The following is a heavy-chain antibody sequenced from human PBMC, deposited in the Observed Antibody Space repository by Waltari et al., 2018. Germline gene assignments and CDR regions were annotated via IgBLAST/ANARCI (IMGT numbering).Heavy chain of an antibody. J-gene: IGHJ6*03. CDR2: IKQDGSEK. Sequence: EMQLVESGGGLVQPGGSLRLSCAVSGFPLRNYWMTWVRQAPGKGLEWVANIKQDGSEKSYVDSVKGRFTISRDNAKNSVYLQMNSVRAEDTALYYCARDYYYYIDVWGKGTTVTVSS. V-gene: IGHV3-7*01. CDR3: ARDYYYYIDV. CDR1: GFPLRNYW.